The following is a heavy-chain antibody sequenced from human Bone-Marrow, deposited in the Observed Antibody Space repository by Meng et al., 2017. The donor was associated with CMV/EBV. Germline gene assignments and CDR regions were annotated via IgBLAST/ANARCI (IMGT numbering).Heavy chain of an antibody. J-gene: IGHJ6*02. V-gene: IGHV3-7*01. D-gene: IGHD3-3*01. CDR1: GFTFSSYW. CDR3: AREGYDFWSGYYGYYGMGV. CDR2: IKQDGSEK. Sequence: ETLSLTCAASGFTFSSYWMSWVRQAPGKGLEWVANIKQDGSEKYYVDSVKGRFTISRDNAKNSLYLQMNSLRAEDTAVYYCAREGYDFWSGYYGYYGMGVWGQGTTVTVSS.